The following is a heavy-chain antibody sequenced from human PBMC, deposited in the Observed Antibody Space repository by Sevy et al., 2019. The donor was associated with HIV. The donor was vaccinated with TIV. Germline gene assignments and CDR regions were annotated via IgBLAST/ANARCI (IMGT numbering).Heavy chain of an antibody. Sequence: CLRLSCTASGFTFGDYCMSCVRQAPGKGLEWVAFLKSDVYGGTVDHAASVRGRLVISRDDSKTIAYLQMNDLKTEETGVYDCTRRKAAQSIFDYWGQGALVTVSS. D-gene: IGHD6-13*01. CDR2: LKSDVYGGTV. J-gene: IGHJ4*02. CDR1: GFTFGDYC. CDR3: TRRKAAQSIFDY. V-gene: IGHV3-49*04.